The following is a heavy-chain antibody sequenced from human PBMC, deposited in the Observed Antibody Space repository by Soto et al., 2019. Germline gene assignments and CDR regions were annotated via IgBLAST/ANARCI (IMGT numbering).Heavy chain of an antibody. CDR2: IFPLTDIP. CDR3: ARGPLVVLNYFES. J-gene: IGHJ4*02. Sequence: QVQLVQSGTEVKKPGSSVKVSCKASGGTFRNYPINWVRQAPGQGLEWMGSIFPLTDIPDYAQNFQARLTISADNSTSTAYMELSSLTSDDPAMYFCARGPLVVLNYFESWGQGTLVTVSS. CDR1: GGTFRNYP. V-gene: IGHV1-69*02.